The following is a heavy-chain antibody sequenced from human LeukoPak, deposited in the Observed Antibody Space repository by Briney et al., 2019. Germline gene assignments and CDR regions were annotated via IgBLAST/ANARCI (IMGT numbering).Heavy chain of an antibody. Sequence: ASVKVSCKASGGTFSSYAISWVRQAPGQGLEWMGRIIPILGIANYAQKFQGRVTITADKSTSTAYMELSSLRSEDTAVYYCVIGPHYYDSSGYTPEGPWGQGTLVTVSS. D-gene: IGHD3-22*01. CDR3: VIGPHYYDSSGYTPEGP. V-gene: IGHV1-69*04. CDR1: GGTFSSYA. CDR2: IIPILGIA. J-gene: IGHJ5*02.